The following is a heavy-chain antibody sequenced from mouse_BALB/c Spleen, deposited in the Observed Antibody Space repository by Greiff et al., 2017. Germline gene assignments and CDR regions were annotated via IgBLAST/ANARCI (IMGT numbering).Heavy chain of an antibody. V-gene: IGHV5-17*02. CDR2: ISSGSSTI. Sequence: EVNVVESGGGLVQPGGSRKLSCAASGFTFSSFGMHWVRQAPEKGLEWVAYISSGSSTIYYADTVKGRFTISRDNPKNTLFLQMTSLRSEDTAMYYCARDGHYGYAMDYWGQGTSVTVSS. CDR1: GFTFSSFG. CDR3: ARDGHYGYAMDY. J-gene: IGHJ4*01. D-gene: IGHD2-3*01.